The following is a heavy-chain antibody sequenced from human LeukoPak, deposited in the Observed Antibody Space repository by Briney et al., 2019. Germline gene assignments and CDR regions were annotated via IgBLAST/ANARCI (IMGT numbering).Heavy chain of an antibody. D-gene: IGHD5/OR15-5a*01. Sequence: PSETLSLTCAVSGVSISSSNWWSWVRQPPGKGLEWIGEIYHSGSTNYNPSLKSRVTISEDKSKNQFSLKLSSVTAADTAVYYCARSTVIGWFDPWGQGTLVTVSS. CDR1: GVSISSSNW. CDR2: IYHSGST. J-gene: IGHJ5*02. CDR3: ARSTVIGWFDP. V-gene: IGHV4-4*02.